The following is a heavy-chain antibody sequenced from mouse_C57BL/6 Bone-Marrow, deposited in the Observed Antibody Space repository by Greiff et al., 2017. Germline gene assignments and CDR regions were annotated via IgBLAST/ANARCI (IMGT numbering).Heavy chain of an antibody. D-gene: IGHD2-14*01. V-gene: IGHV1-18*01. Sequence: VQLQQSGPELVKPGASVKIPCKASGYTFTDYNMDWVKQSHGKSLEWIGDINPNTGGTIYNQKFKGKATWTVDKSSSTAYMELRSLTSEDTAVYYCASIGPFAYWGQGTLVTVSA. CDR1: GYTFTDYN. CDR3: ASIGPFAY. J-gene: IGHJ3*01. CDR2: INPNTGGT.